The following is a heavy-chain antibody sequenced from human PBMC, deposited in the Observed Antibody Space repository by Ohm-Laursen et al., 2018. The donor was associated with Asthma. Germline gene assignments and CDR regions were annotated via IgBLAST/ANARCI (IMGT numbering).Heavy chain of an antibody. CDR1: GFTFSNYG. CDR3: ARERSGSYFTWHYYYAMDV. V-gene: IGHV3-33*01. Sequence: SLRLSCTASGFTFSNYGMHWVRQAPGKGLEWVAVIWYDGSNKYYADSVKGRFTISRDNSKNTLYLQMNSLRAEDTAVYYCARERSGSYFTWHYYYAMDVWGQGTTVTVSS. CDR2: IWYDGSNK. J-gene: IGHJ6*02. D-gene: IGHD1-26*01.